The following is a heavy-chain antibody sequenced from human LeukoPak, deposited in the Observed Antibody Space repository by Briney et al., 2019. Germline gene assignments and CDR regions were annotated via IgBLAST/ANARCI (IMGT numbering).Heavy chain of an antibody. Sequence: GGSLRLSCVASGFTFGSYAMTWVRQPPGKGLEWVAAISGSGDKAYYADSVKGRFTISRDNSKTTLFLQLNSLGAGDSAVFYCAKDGTNYGLGTSFDNWGQGTLVTVSS. CDR2: ISGSGDKA. J-gene: IGHJ4*02. CDR1: GFTFGSYA. D-gene: IGHD3-10*01. CDR3: AKDGTNYGLGTSFDN. V-gene: IGHV3-23*01.